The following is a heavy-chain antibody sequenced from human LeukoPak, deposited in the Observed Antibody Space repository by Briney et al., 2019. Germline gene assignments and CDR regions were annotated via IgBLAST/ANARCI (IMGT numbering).Heavy chain of an antibody. Sequence: ASVRVSCTASGTTHNRFGVTWVRQAPGHGLEWIGWISSDNGIPRYADKFQGRVTISADTSTTTAYIEMRSLTYDDTAVYFCANVAKGRFFFYHMDVWSKGTTVTVSS. J-gene: IGHJ6*04. V-gene: IGHV1-18*01. CDR1: GTTHNRFG. D-gene: IGHD2-2*01. CDR3: ANVAKGRFFFYHMDV. CDR2: ISSDNGIP.